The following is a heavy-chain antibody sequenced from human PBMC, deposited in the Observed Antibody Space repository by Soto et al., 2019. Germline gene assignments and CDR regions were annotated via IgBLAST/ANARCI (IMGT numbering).Heavy chain of an antibody. Sequence: GGSLRLSCAASGFTFSSYAMHWVRQAPGKGLEWVAVISYDGSNKYYADSVKGRFTISRDNSKNTLYLQMNSLRAEDTAVYYCASRLSGVFDYWGQGTLVTVSS. D-gene: IGHD5-12*01. CDR3: ASRLSGVFDY. J-gene: IGHJ4*02. CDR2: ISYDGSNK. CDR1: GFTFSSYA. V-gene: IGHV3-30-3*01.